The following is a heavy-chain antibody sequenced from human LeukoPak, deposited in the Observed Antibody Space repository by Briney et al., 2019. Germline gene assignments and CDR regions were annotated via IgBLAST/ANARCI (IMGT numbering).Heavy chain of an antibody. Sequence: PGGSLRLSCAASGFPISTNYMSWVRQAPGKGPEWVSIIYSGGNTFYADSVKGRFTISRDSSKNTLFLQMISLRAEDTAVYYCARDHTTMIRGVSYYYYGMDVWGQGTTVTVSS. V-gene: IGHV3-53*01. CDR2: IYSGGNT. CDR3: ARDHTTMIRGVSYYYYGMDV. J-gene: IGHJ6*02. D-gene: IGHD3-10*01. CDR1: GFPISTNY.